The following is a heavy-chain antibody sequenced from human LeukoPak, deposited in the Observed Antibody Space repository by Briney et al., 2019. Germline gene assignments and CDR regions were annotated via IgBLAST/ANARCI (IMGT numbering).Heavy chain of an antibody. Sequence: PGRSLRLSCAASGFIFSNYWMHWVRQAPGKGLVWVSRIKTDGGTITYADSVKGRFTISRDNSKNTLHLQMNSLRAEDTAVCYCARVLWNGDYPRFDYWGRGTLVTVSS. V-gene: IGHV3-74*01. J-gene: IGHJ4*02. D-gene: IGHD4-17*01. CDR2: IKTDGGTI. CDR1: GFIFSNYW. CDR3: ARVLWNGDYPRFDY.